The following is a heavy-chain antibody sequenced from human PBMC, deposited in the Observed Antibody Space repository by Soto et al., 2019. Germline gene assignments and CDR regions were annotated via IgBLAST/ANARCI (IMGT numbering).Heavy chain of an antibody. CDR3: ARDSWGSRGSDY. J-gene: IGHJ4*02. CDR1: GGTFSSYA. CDR2: IIPIFGTA. Sequence: QVQLVQSGAEVKKPGSSVKVSCKASGGTFSSYAISWVRQAPGQGLEWMGGIIPIFGTANYAQKFQGRVTITADEXXSTXYMELSSLRSXXTAVYYCARDSWGSRGSDYWGQGTLVTVSS. D-gene: IGHD3-16*01. V-gene: IGHV1-69*12.